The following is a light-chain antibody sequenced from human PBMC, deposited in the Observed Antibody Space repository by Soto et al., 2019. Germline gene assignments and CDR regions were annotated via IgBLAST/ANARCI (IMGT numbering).Light chain of an antibody. CDR3: KQTSSFPLT. CDR2: ADS. J-gene: IGKJ4*01. CDR1: QGLTSW. V-gene: IGKV1-12*01. Sequence: DVQMTQSPSSVSAAVGDRVTITCRASQGLTSWLAWYQQKPGKAPKLIIYADSSLQSGVTSRFSGSGYGTDFTLTISSLQPEDFATYYCKQTSSFPLTFGGGTKVEIK.